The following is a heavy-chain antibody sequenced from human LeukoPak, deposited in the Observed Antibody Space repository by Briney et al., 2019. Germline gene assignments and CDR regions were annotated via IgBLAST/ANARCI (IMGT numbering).Heavy chain of an antibody. Sequence: SETLSLTCTVSGGSISSYYWSWIRQPAGKGLEWIGRIYTSGSTNYNPSLKSRVTMSVDTSKNQFSLKLSSVTAADTAVYYCARVAETSGSYYVSHYYYYYMDVWGEGTTVTVSS. D-gene: IGHD1-26*01. CDR1: GGSISSYY. CDR2: IYTSGST. CDR3: ARVAETSGSYYVSHYYYYYMDV. V-gene: IGHV4-4*07. J-gene: IGHJ6*03.